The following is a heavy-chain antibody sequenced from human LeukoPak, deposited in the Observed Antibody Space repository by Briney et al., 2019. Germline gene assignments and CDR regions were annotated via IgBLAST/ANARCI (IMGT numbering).Heavy chain of an antibody. J-gene: IGHJ4*02. V-gene: IGHV3-21*01. D-gene: IGHD6-19*01. Sequence: PGGSLRLSCAASGFTFNGYSMNWVRQAPGKGLEWVSSISSSSIYIYYADSVKGRFTISRDNAKNSLYLQMNSLRAEDTAVYYCARVTEDSSGYVDYWGQGTLVTVSS. CDR3: ARVTEDSSGYVDY. CDR1: GFTFNGYS. CDR2: ISSSSIYI.